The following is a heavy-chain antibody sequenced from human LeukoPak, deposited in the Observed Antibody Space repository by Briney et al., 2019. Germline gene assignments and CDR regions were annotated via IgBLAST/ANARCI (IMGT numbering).Heavy chain of an antibody. CDR2: INPNSGGT. V-gene: IGHV1-2*02. CDR1: GYTFTGYY. Sequence: ASVKVSCKASGYTFTGYYMHWVRQAPGQGLEWTGWINPNSGGTNYAQMFQGRVTMTRDTSISTAYMELSRLRSDDTAVYYCARVHMTSKKTFDYWGQGTLVTVSS. J-gene: IGHJ4*02. D-gene: IGHD2-21*01. CDR3: ARVHMTSKKTFDY.